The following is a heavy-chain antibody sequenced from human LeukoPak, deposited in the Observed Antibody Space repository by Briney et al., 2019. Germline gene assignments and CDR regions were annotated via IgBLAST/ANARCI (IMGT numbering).Heavy chain of an antibody. CDR1: GSTFDDYA. CDR3: AKAQWLRFPTYFDY. Sequence: PGGSLRLSCAASGSTFDDYAMHWVRQAPGKGLEWVSGISWNSGSIGYADSVKGRFTISRDNAKNSLYLQMNSLRAEDTALYYCAKAQWLRFPTYFDYWGQGTLVTVSS. CDR2: ISWNSGSI. D-gene: IGHD5-12*01. V-gene: IGHV3-9*01. J-gene: IGHJ4*02.